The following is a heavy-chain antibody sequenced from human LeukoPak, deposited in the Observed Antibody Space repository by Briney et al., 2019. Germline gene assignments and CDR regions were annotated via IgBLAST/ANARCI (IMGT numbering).Heavy chain of an antibody. CDR2: IIPIFGTA. CDR3: ARDGWGRVDDAFDI. D-gene: IGHD2-21*02. J-gene: IGHJ3*02. CDR1: GGTFSSYA. V-gene: IGHV1-69*01. Sequence: SVKVPCKASGGTFSSYAISWVRQAPGQGLEWMGGIIPIFGTANYAQKFQGRVTITADESTSTAYMELSSLRSEDTAVYYCARDGWGRVDDAFDIWGQGTMVTVSS.